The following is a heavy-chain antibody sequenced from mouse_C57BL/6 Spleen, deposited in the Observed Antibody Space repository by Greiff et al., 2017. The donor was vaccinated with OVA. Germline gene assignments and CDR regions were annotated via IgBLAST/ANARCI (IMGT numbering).Heavy chain of an antibody. Sequence: QLQQPGAELVRPGSSVKLSCKASGYTFTSYWMHWVKQRPIQGLEWIGNIDPSDSETHYNQKFKDKATLTVDKSSSTAYMQLSSLTSEDSAVYYCARDGSGTPGLDVWGTGTTVTVSS. D-gene: IGHD4-1*01. V-gene: IGHV1-52*01. J-gene: IGHJ1*03. CDR3: ARDGSGTPGLDV. CDR1: GYTFTSYW. CDR2: IDPSDSET.